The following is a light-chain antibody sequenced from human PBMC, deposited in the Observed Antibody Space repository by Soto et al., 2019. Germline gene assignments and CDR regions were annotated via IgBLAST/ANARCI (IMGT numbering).Light chain of an antibody. CDR3: NSYASNDTVV. CDR2: EVS. V-gene: IGLV2-14*01. CDR1: SSDVGGYNY. J-gene: IGLJ2*01. Sequence: QSALTQPASVSGSPGQSITISCTGTSSDVGGYNYVSWYQQHPGKAPKLMIYEVSNRPSGVSIRFSGSKSGNTASLTISGLQAEDEADYYCNSYASNDTVVFGGGTKLTVL.